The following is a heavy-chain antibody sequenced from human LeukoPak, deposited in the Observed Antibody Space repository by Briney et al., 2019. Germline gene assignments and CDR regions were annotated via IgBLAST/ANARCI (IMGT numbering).Heavy chain of an antibody. CDR3: ARVIPPKQWLLSDWFDP. CDR2: IYYSGST. J-gene: IGHJ5*02. Sequence: NASETLSLTCTVSGGSISSSSYYWGWIRQPPGKGLEWIGSIYYSGSTYYNPSLKSRVTISVDTSKNQFSLKLSSVTAADTAVYYCARVIPPKQWLLSDWFDPWGQGTLVTVSS. D-gene: IGHD6-19*01. CDR1: GGSISSSSYY. V-gene: IGHV4-39*07.